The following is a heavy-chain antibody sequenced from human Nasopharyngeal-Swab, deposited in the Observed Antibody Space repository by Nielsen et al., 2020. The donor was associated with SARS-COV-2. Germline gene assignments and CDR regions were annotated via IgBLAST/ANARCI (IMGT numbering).Heavy chain of an antibody. J-gene: IGHJ4*02. Sequence: RQAQGKGLEWIGEINHSGSTHYNPSLKSGVTISVDTSKNQFSLKLSSVPAADTAVYYCARGFPGAAAGTDYWGQGTLVTVSS. CDR2: INHSGST. V-gene: IGHV4-34*01. CDR3: ARGFPGAAAGTDY. D-gene: IGHD6-13*01.